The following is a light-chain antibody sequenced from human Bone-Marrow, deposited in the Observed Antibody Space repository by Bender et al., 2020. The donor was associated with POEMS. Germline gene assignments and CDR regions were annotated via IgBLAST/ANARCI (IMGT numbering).Light chain of an antibody. CDR2: DVS. CDR1: SSDIGAYNY. CDR3: NSYTMSSSWV. J-gene: IGLJ3*02. V-gene: IGLV2-14*03. Sequence: QSALAQPASVSGSPGQSITISCTGSSSDIGAYNYVSWYQQHPGKAPKLMIYDVSNRPSGVSSRFSGSKSGNTASLTISGLQPEDEADYYCNSYTMSSSWVFGGGTKVTVL.